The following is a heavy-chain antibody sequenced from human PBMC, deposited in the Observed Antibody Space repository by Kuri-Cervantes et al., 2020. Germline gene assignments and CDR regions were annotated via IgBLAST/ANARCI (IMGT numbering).Heavy chain of an antibody. CDR3: ARDTWQQLSDYYYMDV. CDR1: GYTLTELS. D-gene: IGHD6-13*01. V-gene: IGHV1-24*01. J-gene: IGHJ6*03. CDR2: FDPEDGET. Sequence: ASVKVSCKVSGYTLTELSMHWVRQAPGKGLEWMGGFDPEDGETIYAQKFQGRVTMTEDTSTDTAYMELSSLRSEDTAVYYCARDTWQQLSDYYYMDVWGKGTTVTVSS.